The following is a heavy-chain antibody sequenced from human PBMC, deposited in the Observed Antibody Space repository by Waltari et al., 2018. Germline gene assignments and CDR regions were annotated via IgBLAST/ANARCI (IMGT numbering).Heavy chain of an antibody. D-gene: IGHD3-22*01. J-gene: IGHJ4*02. CDR1: GYNFTSYA. CDR2: INAGNGNT. CDR3: ARGFGYYYDSSGYYYLDY. V-gene: IGHV1-3*01. Sequence: QVGLVQSGAEVKKPGASVKVSCKASGYNFTSYAMHWVGQAPGPRLEWMGWINAGNGNTNYSQKSQGRVTITRDTSASTAYMELRSLRSEDTAVYYCARGFGYYYDSSGYYYLDYWGQGTLVTVSS.